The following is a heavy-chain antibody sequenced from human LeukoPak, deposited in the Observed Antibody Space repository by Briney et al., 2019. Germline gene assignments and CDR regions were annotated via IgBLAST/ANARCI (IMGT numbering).Heavy chain of an antibody. CDR1: GCTFSSYG. Sequence: GGSLRLSCAASGCTFSSYGRHGVRQAPGKGLEWVAFIRYDGSNKYYTESVKGRFTISRDNSKNTLYLQVNSMRPEDTAVYYCATDPMPPKAGFDPWGQGTLVTVSS. CDR2: IRYDGSNK. J-gene: IGHJ5*02. D-gene: IGHD2-2*01. CDR3: ATDPMPPKAGFDP. V-gene: IGHV3-30*02.